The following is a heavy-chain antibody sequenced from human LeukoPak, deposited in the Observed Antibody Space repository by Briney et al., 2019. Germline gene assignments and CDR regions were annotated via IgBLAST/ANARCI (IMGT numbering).Heavy chain of an antibody. Sequence: SETLSLTCAVYGGSFSGYYWRWIRQPQGKGLEWIGEINHSGSTNYNPSLKSRVTISVDTSKNQFSLKLSSVTAADTAVYYCARDDTYSGFDYWGQGTLVTVSS. J-gene: IGHJ4*02. CDR1: GGSFSGYY. D-gene: IGHD1-26*01. CDR2: INHSGST. CDR3: ARDDTYSGFDY. V-gene: IGHV4-34*01.